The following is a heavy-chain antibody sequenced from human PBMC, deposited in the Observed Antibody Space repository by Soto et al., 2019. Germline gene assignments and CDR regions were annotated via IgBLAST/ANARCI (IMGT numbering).Heavy chain of an antibody. CDR1: GFTFSSYA. Sequence: GGSLRLSCAASGFTFSSYAMHWVRQAPGKGLEWVAVISYDGSNKYYADSVKGRFTISRDNSKNTLYLQMNSLRAEDTAVYYCASGCSGGSCYLGDYYGMDVWGQGTTVTVSS. CDR3: ASGCSGGSCYLGDYYGMDV. D-gene: IGHD2-15*01. V-gene: IGHV3-30-3*01. CDR2: ISYDGSNK. J-gene: IGHJ6*02.